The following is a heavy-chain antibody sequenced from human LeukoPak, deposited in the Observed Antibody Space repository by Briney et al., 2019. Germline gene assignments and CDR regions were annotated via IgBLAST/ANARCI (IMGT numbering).Heavy chain of an antibody. CDR1: GLIVSSDY. CDR3: VRLLPASRHYFDY. J-gene: IGHJ4*02. D-gene: IGHD6-6*01. CDR2: IYGGGAT. V-gene: IGHV3-53*01. Sequence: GGSLSLSCAASGLIVSSDYLAWVRQAPGKVLEWISVIYGGGATYYADSVRGRFTISRDNSKNELFLEMNSLRVEDTAVYHCVRLLPASRHYFDYWGQGTLVTVSS.